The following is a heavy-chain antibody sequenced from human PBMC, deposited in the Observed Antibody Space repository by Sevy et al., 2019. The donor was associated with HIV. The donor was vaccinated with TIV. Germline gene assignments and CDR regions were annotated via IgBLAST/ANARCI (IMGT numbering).Heavy chain of an antibody. V-gene: IGHV3-23*01. D-gene: IGHD5-18*01. J-gene: IGHJ4*02. CDR3: AAGDTAFLADLDF. Sequence: GGSLRLSCGASGLSISTHAMNWVRQAPGRGLEWISGISATDGSTHYTDSVKGRFTISRDNSKNTVHLQMNSLRAEDTALYYCAAGDTAFLADLDFWGQGTLVTVSS. CDR2: ISATDGST. CDR1: GLSISTHA.